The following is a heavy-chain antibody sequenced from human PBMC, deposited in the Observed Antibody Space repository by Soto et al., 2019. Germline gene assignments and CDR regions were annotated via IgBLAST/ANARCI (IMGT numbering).Heavy chain of an antibody. D-gene: IGHD6-25*01. V-gene: IGHV1-69*06. CDR2: IIPLLRTV. CDR1: GGTFASYS. Sequence: QEELVQSGAEVKKPGSSVNVSCKASGGTFASYSITWVRQVPGQRLEWMGEIIPLLRTVNYAQKFQGRLTITGDRFTSTVYMALSSLRSDDTAVYYCARDPVDLFGYMDVWGHGTTVTVS. CDR3: ARDPVDLFGYMDV. J-gene: IGHJ6*02.